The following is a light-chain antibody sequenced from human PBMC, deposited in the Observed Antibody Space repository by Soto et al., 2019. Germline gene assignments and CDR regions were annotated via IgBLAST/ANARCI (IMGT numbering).Light chain of an antibody. CDR2: EVS. CDR1: SSDVGGYNY. Sequence: QSALTQPPSASGSPEQSVTISCTGTSSDVGGYNYVSWYQQHPGKAPKLMIYEVSKRPSGVPDRFSGSKSGNTASLTVSGXXAEDEXDYYCSSYAGSNNLVFGGGTK. V-gene: IGLV2-8*01. J-gene: IGLJ2*01. CDR3: SSYAGSNNLV.